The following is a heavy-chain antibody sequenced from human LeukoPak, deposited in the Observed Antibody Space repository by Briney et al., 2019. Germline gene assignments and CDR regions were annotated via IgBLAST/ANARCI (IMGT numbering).Heavy chain of an antibody. CDR3: AKDTLFWGPTGQFDY. CDR1: GFTFTSYA. D-gene: IGHD7-27*01. J-gene: IGHJ4*02. V-gene: IGHV3-23*01. Sequence: PGGSLRLSCAASGFTFTSYAMSWVRLAPGKGLEWVSALSHSATATYYADSVKGRFTISRDNSKNTLYLQMYSLRAEDTAVYYCAKDTLFWGPTGQFDYWGQGTLVTVSS. CDR2: LSHSATAT.